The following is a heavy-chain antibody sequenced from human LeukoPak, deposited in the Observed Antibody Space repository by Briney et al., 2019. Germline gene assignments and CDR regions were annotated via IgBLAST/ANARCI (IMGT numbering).Heavy chain of an antibody. CDR1: GYTFTGYY. V-gene: IGHV1-2*02. CDR2: INPNSGGT. D-gene: IGHD3-3*01. J-gene: IGHJ6*03. CDR3: AREYYDPYYYYYMDV. Sequence: ASVKVSCKASGYTFTGYYMHWVRQAPGQGLEWMGWINPNSGGTNYAQKFQGRVTMTRDTSISTAYMELSRLRSDDTAVYYCAREYYDPYYYYYMDVWGKGTTVTVSS.